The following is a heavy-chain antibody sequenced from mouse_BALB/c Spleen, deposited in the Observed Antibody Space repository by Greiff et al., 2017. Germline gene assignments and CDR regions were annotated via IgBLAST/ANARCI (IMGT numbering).Heavy chain of an antibody. CDR3: ARDGISNYYAMDY. CDR1: GFTFSDYG. J-gene: IGHJ4*01. D-gene: IGHD1-1*01. Sequence: EVQGVESGGGLVQPGGSRKLSCAASGFTFSDYGMAWVRQAPGKGPEWVAFISNLAYSIYYADTVTGRFTISRENAKNTLYLEMSSLRSEDTAMYYCARDGISNYYAMDYWGQGTSVTVSS. CDR2: ISNLAYSI. V-gene: IGHV5-15*02.